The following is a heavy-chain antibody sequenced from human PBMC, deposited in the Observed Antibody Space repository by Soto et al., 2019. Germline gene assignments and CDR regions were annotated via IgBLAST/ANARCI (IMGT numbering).Heavy chain of an antibody. CDR2: IYESGTI. V-gene: IGHV4-30-2*01. Sequence: SETLSLTCAVSGGSIGCAGYSWSWIGQPPGGGLDWIGYIYESGTILYNPSLKTRLTISLNWSDKQFSLTLNSVTAADTAVYYCARAQFYSGSGNYHNLMFDPWGQGTQVTVSS. CDR1: GGSIGCAGYS. J-gene: IGHJ5*02. D-gene: IGHD3-10*01. CDR3: ARAQFYSGSGNYHNLMFDP.